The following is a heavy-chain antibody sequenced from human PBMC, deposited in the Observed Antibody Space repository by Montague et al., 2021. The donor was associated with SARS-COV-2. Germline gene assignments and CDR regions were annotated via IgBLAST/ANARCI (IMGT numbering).Heavy chain of an antibody. CDR1: GDSISSGYFY. CDR2: MHYSGIT. CDR3: ARHLAISGPAAVSDY. V-gene: IGHV4-39*01. J-gene: IGHJ4*02. D-gene: IGHD2-2*01. Sequence: SETLSLTCTVSGDSISSGYFYWGWIRQPPGKGLEWVGTMHYSGITYYNPSLKSRVTISVDTSRNQFSLKLSSVTAADTAIYYCARHLAISGPAAVSDYWGQGTLVTVSS.